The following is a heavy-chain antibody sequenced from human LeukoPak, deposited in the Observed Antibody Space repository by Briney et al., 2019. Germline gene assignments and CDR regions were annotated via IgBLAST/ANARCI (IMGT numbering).Heavy chain of an antibody. CDR1: GYTFTSYA. CDR2: INAGNGNT. CDR3: ARSNPGDIEVVPAATELDY. D-gene: IGHD2-2*01. J-gene: IGHJ4*02. V-gene: IGHV1-3*01. Sequence: ASVKVSCKASGYTFTSYAMHWVRQAPGQRLEWMGWINAGNGNTKYSQKFQGRVTITRDTSASTAYMELSSLRSEDTAVYYCARSNPGDIEVVPAATELDYWGQGTLVTVSS.